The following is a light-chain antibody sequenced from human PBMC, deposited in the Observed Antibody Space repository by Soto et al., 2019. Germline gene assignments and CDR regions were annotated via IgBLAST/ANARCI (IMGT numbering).Light chain of an antibody. Sequence: QPPLTQPASVCGSPGQSITISCSGTTSDVGTFGLVSWFQQHPAKATKLMIYEGSKRPAGVSKRFSGSKSGETASLTISGLQAEDEADYYCASYAGSTTFYVFGTGTKVTV. CDR3: ASYAGSTTFYV. V-gene: IGLV2-23*01. J-gene: IGLJ1*01. CDR2: EGS. CDR1: TSDVGTFGL.